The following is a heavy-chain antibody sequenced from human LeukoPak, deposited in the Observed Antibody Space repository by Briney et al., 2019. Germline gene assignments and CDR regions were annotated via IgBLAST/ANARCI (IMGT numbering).Heavy chain of an antibody. CDR3: ARESIAAAGPGGFDP. Sequence: KASETLSLTCTVSGGYISSGVYYWSWIRQPPGNGLEWIGYIYHSGSTYYNPSLKSRVTISVDRSKNQFSLKLSSVTAADTAVYYCARESIAAAGPGGFDPWGQGTLVTVSS. J-gene: IGHJ5*02. CDR1: GGYISSGVYY. D-gene: IGHD6-13*01. V-gene: IGHV4-30-2*01. CDR2: IYHSGST.